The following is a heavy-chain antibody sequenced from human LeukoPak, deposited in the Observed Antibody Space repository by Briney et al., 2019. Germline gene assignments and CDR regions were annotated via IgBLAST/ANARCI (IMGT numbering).Heavy chain of an antibody. CDR1: GYTFTSYA. J-gene: IGHJ4*02. CDR2: INAGNGNT. Sequence: ASVKVSCKASGYTFTSYAMHWVRQAPGQRLEWMGWINAGNGNTKYSQKFQGRVTITRDTSASTAYMELSSLRSEDTAVYYCARSDDLSSSWRVPYYFDYWGQGTLVTVSS. CDR3: ARSDDLSSSWRVPYYFDY. V-gene: IGHV1-3*01. D-gene: IGHD6-13*01.